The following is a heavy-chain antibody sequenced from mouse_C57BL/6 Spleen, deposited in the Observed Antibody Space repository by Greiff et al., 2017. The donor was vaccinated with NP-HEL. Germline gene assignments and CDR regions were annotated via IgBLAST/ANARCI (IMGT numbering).Heavy chain of an antibody. V-gene: IGHV1-26*01. J-gene: IGHJ4*01. D-gene: IGHD2-3*01. CDR1: GYTFTDYY. Sequence: EVQLQQSGPELVKPGASVKISCKASGYTFTDYYMNWVKQSHGKSLEWIGDINPNNGGTSYNQKFKGKATLTVDKSSSTAYMELRSLTSEDSAVYYCASLIYDGPLGIAMDYWGQGTSVTVSS. CDR3: ASLIYDGPLGIAMDY. CDR2: INPNNGGT.